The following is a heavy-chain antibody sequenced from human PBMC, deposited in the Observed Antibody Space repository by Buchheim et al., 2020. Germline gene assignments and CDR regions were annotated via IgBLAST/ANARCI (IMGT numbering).Heavy chain of an antibody. V-gene: IGHV3-66*02. CDR1: GFTVSSNY. CDR2: IYSGGST. Sequence: EVQLVESGGGLVQPGGSLRLSCAASGFTVSSNYMSWVRQAPGKGLEWVSVIYSGGSTYYADSVKGRFTISSDNSKNTLYLQMNSLRAEDTAVYYYARETTYNYYDSDGDAFDIWGQGT. J-gene: IGHJ3*02. D-gene: IGHD3-22*01. CDR3: ARETTYNYYDSDGDAFDI.